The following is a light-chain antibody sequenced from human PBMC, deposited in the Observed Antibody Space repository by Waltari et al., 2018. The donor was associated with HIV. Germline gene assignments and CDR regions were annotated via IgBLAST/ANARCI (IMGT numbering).Light chain of an antibody. CDR2: DVD. CDR3: CSKSTIYFGVL. CDR1: SNDIGISNL. J-gene: IGLJ2*01. V-gene: IGLV2-23*02. Sequence: QSALSQPASVSGSPGQSITISCSGTSNDIGISNLVSWYQHHPGKAPKLILFDVDKRPSGISDRFSGSKSGYTASLTISGLRTEDEADYFCCSKSTIYFGVLFGGGTTLTVL.